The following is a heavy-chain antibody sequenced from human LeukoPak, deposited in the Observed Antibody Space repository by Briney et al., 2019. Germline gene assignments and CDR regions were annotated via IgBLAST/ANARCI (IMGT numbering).Heavy chain of an antibody. Sequence: GGSLRLSCAASRFSFSNYAMNWVGQAPARGLEWVSSVSGSGGSTYYADSVKGRFTISRDNSKNTLFLQMNSLRAEDTAVYYCAKFSTLSSPGFWGQGTLVTVSS. J-gene: IGHJ4*02. CDR3: AKFSTLSSPGF. V-gene: IGHV3-23*01. CDR1: RFSFSNYA. CDR2: VSGSGGST. D-gene: IGHD6-25*01.